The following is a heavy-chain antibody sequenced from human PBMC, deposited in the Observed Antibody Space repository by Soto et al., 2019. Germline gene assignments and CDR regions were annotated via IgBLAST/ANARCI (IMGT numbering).Heavy chain of an antibody. CDR2: MYYSGST. J-gene: IGHJ5*02. Sequence: QVQLQESGPGLVKPSQTLSLICSVSGGSINSGTSYCTWLRQHPGRGLEGIGYMYYSGSTYYNPYLESRVTIAVDTSKNQFYLSLNAVSAADTAVYYCARALRRSCSGGTCYVWFDPWGQGTLFTVSS. CDR3: ARALRRSCSGGTCYVWFDP. D-gene: IGHD2-15*01. V-gene: IGHV4-31*03. CDR1: GGSINSGTSY.